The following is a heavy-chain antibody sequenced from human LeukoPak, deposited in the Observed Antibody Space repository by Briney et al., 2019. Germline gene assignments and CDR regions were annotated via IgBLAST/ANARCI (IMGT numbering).Heavy chain of an antibody. D-gene: IGHD2-8*01. CDR2: IYYSGTT. CDR3: ARAFVRCTNGVCLIAPDAFDI. V-gene: IGHV4-59*01. CDR1: GGSISSYY. J-gene: IGHJ3*02. Sequence: SETLSLTCTVSGGSISSYYWSWIRQPPGRGLEWIGYIYYSGTTNYNPSLKSRVTISVDTSKNQFSLKLSSVTAADTAVYYCARAFVRCTNGVCLIAPDAFDIWGQGTMVTVSS.